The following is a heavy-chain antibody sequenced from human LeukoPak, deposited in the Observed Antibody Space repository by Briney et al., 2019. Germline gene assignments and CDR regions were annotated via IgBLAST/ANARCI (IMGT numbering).Heavy chain of an antibody. V-gene: IGHV1-2*02. CDR1: GYTFSGYY. Sequence: ASVKVSCKASGYTFSGYYMHWVRQAPGQGLEWMGWINPNNGGTNYAQKFQGRVTMTRDTSISTAYMELSSLRSDDTAVYYCARGDPYYGSGNYDYWGQGTLVTVSS. CDR3: ARGDPYYGSGNYDY. J-gene: IGHJ4*02. CDR2: INPNNGGT. D-gene: IGHD3-10*01.